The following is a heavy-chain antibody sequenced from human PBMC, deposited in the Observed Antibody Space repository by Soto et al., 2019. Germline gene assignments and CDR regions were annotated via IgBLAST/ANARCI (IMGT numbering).Heavy chain of an antibody. CDR1: GFTLRTNG. V-gene: IGHV3-23*01. Sequence: GGSLRLSCAATGFTLRTNGMSWVRQAPGKGLEWVSSFSGRGDDTWYADSLKGRFIISRDNSKNTLYLQMNSLRADDTAVYFCAKSLSASPNYFFDSWGQGTLVTVSS. J-gene: IGHJ4*02. CDR3: AKSLSASPNYFFDS. D-gene: IGHD1-1*01. CDR2: FSGRGDDT.